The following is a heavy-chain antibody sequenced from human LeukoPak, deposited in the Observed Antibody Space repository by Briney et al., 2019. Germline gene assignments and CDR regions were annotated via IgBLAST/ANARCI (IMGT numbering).Heavy chain of an antibody. J-gene: IGHJ3*01. Sequence: GGSLRLSCAVSGFTVSHSYMSWVRQAPGKGLEWVSVIYSGGSAYYADSVKGRFTIPRDNSKNTLYLQMNSLRAEDTAVYYCARDLGTGSWGQGTMVTVSS. V-gene: IGHV3-66*01. CDR1: GFTVSHSY. CDR3: ARDLGTGS. CDR2: IYSGGSA. D-gene: IGHD1-26*01.